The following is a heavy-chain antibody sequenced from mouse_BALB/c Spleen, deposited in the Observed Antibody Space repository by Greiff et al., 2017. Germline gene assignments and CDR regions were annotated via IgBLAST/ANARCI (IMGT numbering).Heavy chain of an antibody. CDR2: IWAGGST. CDR3: ARDDTTATNWYFDV. Sequence: VQGVESGPGLVAPSQSLSITCTVSGFSLTSYGVHWVRQPPGKGLEWLGVIWAGGSTNYNSALMSRLSISKDNSKSQVFLKMNSLQTDDTAMYYCARDDTTATNWYFDVWGAGTTVTVSS. CDR1: GFSLTSYG. D-gene: IGHD1-2*01. V-gene: IGHV2-9*02. J-gene: IGHJ1*01.